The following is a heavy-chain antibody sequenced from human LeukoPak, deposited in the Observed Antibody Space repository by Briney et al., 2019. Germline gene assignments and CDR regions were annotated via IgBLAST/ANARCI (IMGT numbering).Heavy chain of an antibody. D-gene: IGHD3-3*01. J-gene: IGHJ3*02. CDR1: GFTFSSYG. Sequence: GGSLRLSCAASGFTFSSYGMHWVRQAPGKGLEWVAFIRYDGSNYYYADSVKGRFTISRDNSKNTLYLQMNGLRAEDTAVYYCARSGYSPYDAFDIWGQGTMVTVSS. V-gene: IGHV3-30*02. CDR2: IRYDGSNY. CDR3: ARSGYSPYDAFDI.